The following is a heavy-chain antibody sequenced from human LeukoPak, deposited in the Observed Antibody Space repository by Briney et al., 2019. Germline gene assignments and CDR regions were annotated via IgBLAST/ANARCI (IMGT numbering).Heavy chain of an antibody. D-gene: IGHD3-3*01. CDR2: ISGSGGST. CDR1: GFTFSSYA. V-gene: IGHV3-23*01. J-gene: IGHJ5*02. Sequence: GGSLRLSCAASGFTFSSYAMSWVRQAPGKGLEWVSAISGSGGSTYYADSVKGRFTISRDNSKNTLYLQMNSLRAEDTAVYYCAKDPCITIFGSYPDWFDPWGQGTLVTVSS. CDR3: AKDPCITIFGSYPDWFDP.